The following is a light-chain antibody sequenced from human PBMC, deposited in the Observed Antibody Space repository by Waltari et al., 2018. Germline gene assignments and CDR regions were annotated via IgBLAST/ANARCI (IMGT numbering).Light chain of an antibody. CDR2: DNN. CDR1: NSNIGHNS. Sequence: QSALTQPPSVSAAPGQRVTISCAGSNSNIGHNSVSWFRQFPGTPPQPVIYDNNNRVPVPERFSGSNSGNSATLAITGLQTGDEADYYCGTWDDRLDAWVFGGGTKLTVL. CDR3: GTWDDRLDAWV. J-gene: IGLJ3*02. V-gene: IGLV1-51*01.